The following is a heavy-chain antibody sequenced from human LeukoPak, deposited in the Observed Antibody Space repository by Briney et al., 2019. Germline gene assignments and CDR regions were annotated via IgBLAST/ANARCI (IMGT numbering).Heavy chain of an antibody. CDR3: ARDGGDCSSASCYDRLDY. Sequence: PGGSLRLSCAASGFIFSNYWMTWVRQAPGKGLEWVANIKQGGSAKYYVDSVKGRFTISRDNAKNTLYLQMNSLRAEDTAVYYCARDGGDCSSASCYDRLDYWGQGTLVTVSS. V-gene: IGHV3-7*04. D-gene: IGHD2-2*01. CDR1: GFIFSNYW. J-gene: IGHJ4*02. CDR2: IKQGGSAK.